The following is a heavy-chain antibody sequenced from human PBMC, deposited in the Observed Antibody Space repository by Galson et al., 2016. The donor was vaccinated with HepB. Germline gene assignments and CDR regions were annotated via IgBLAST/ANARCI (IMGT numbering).Heavy chain of an antibody. J-gene: IGHJ6*02. CDR1: GGSMSSGNW. CDR3: ARVPPRYYYYYGMDV. CDR2: VYQSGST. V-gene: IGHV4-4*02. Sequence: LSLTCAVSGGSMSSGNWWSWVRQPPGKGLEWIGEVYQSGSTNYSPSPKSRVTISIDKSKNQFSLKLTSVTAADAAVYYCARVPPRYYYYYGMDVWGQGTTVTVSS.